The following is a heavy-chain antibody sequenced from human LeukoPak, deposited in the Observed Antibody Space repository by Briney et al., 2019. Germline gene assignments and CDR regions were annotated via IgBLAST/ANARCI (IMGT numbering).Heavy chain of an antibody. V-gene: IGHV4-59*01. CDR3: ARGSAGAAGGS. CDR1: GGSMTYDY. D-gene: IGHD6-13*01. J-gene: IGHJ5*02. CDR2: ISYSGST. Sequence: SETLSLTCTVSGGSMTYDYWSWIRQPPGKGLEWIGYISYSGSTNCNPSLKSRVTISIDTSKNQFSLKLTSVTAADTAVYYCARGSAGAAGGSWGQGTLVTVSS.